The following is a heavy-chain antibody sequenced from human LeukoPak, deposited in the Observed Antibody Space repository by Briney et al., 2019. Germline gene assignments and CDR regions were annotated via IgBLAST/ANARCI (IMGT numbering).Heavy chain of an antibody. CDR3: ARAQQWLVDYYFDY. D-gene: IGHD6-19*01. CDR2: ISAYNGNT. CDR1: GYTFTSYG. J-gene: IGHJ4*02. Sequence: ASVKVSCKASGYTFTSYGISWVRQAPGQGLEWMGGISAYNGNTNYAQKLQGRVTMTTDTSTSTAYMELRSLRSDDTAVYYCARAQQWLVDYYFDYWGQGTLVTVSS. V-gene: IGHV1-18*01.